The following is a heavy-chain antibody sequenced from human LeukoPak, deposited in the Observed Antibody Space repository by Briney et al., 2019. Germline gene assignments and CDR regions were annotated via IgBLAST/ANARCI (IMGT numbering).Heavy chain of an antibody. Sequence: ASLKVSCKASGYTFSSNAIHWVRQARGQRLEWMGWINAGNGDTKYSQKFQGRVTITRDTSASTAYMELSSLRSEDTAVYYCARDTGLGRYYDSSGYYSAGRWFDPWGQGTLVTVSS. V-gene: IGHV1-3*01. CDR3: ARDTGLGRYYDSSGYYSAGRWFDP. D-gene: IGHD3-22*01. CDR2: INAGNGDT. J-gene: IGHJ5*02. CDR1: GYTFSSNA.